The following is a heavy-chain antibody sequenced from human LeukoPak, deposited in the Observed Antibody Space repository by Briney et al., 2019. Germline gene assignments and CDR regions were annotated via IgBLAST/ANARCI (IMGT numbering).Heavy chain of an antibody. V-gene: IGHV4-39*01. J-gene: IGHJ5*02. CDR1: GGSISSSSYY. D-gene: IGHD3-10*01. CDR3: ARRLRYYYGSGSYYNRGAWFDP. CDR2: IYYSGST. Sequence: PSETLSLTCTVSGGSISSSSYYWGWIRQPPGKGLEWIGSIYYSGSTYYNPSLKSRVTISVDTSKNQFSLKLSSVTAADTAVYYCARRLRYYYGSGSYYNRGAWFDPWGQGTLVTVSS.